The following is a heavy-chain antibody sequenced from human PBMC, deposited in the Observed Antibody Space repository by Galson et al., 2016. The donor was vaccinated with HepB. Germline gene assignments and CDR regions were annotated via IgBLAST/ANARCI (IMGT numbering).Heavy chain of an antibody. CDR3: ARDTWINPQTRQFYFYGLDV. CDR2: IIPFFVTP. D-gene: IGHD5-12*01. J-gene: IGHJ6*02. CDR1: GASFITFA. V-gene: IGHV1-69*06. Sequence: SVKVSCKASGASFITFAISWFRQAPGQGPEWMGSIIPFFVTPTYAQRFEGRVTITADKSTDTAYMELTSLRSEDTAIYYCARDTWINPQTRQFYFYGLDVWGQGTTVTVSS.